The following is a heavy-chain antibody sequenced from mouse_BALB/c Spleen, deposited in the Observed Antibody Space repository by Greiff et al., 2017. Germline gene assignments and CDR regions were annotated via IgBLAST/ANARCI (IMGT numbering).Heavy chain of an antibody. V-gene: IGHV5-9-4*01. CDR2: ISSGGSYT. J-gene: IGHJ4*01. CDR3: ARSKKPLDYAYYYAMDY. Sequence: EVHLVESGGGLVKPGGSLKLSCAASGFTFSSYAMSWVRQSPEKRLEWVAEISSGGSYTYYPDTVTGRFTISRDNAKNTLYLEMSSLRSEDTAMYYCARSKKPLDYAYYYAMDYWGQGTSVTVSS. D-gene: IGHD2-4*01. CDR1: GFTFSSYA.